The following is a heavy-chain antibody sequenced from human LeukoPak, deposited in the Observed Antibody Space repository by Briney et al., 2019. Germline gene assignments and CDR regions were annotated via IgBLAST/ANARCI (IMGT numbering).Heavy chain of an antibody. Sequence: SVKVSCKASGYTFTSYGISWVRQAPGQGLEWMGGIIPIFGTANYAQKFQGRVTITADESTSTAYMELSSLRSEDTAVYYCARVEMVRGVMQGYYWGQGTLVTVSS. D-gene: IGHD3-10*01. J-gene: IGHJ4*02. CDR1: GYTFTSYG. V-gene: IGHV1-69*13. CDR2: IIPIFGTA. CDR3: ARVEMVRGVMQGYY.